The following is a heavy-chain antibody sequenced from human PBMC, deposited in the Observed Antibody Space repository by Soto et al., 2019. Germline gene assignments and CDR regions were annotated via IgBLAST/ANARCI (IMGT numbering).Heavy chain of an antibody. CDR2: IRSSGDRT. CDR3: AKLYGSYTPYYYPLDG. CDR1: GFTFSTYA. Sequence: PGGSLRLSCAASGFTFSTYAMSWVRQAPGKGLEWVSVIRSSGDRTYYADSVKGRFTISRDNSKNTLYMQMNSLRAEDTAVYYCAKLYGSYTPYYYPLDGWGQGTTVPVSS. D-gene: IGHD3-10*01. V-gene: IGHV3-23*01. J-gene: IGHJ6*02.